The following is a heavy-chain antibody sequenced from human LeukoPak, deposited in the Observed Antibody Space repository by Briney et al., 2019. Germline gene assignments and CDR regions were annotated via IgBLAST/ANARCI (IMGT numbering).Heavy chain of an antibody. J-gene: IGHJ6*02. CDR3: ARGRGGNYVFYYYYGMDV. Sequence: GSSVKVSRKASGGTFSSYAISWVRQAPGQGLEWMGGIIPIFGTANYAQKSQGRVTITADESTSTAYMELSSLRSEDTAVYYCARGRGGNYVFYYYYGMDVWGQGTTVTVSS. CDR2: IIPIFGTA. D-gene: IGHD4-23*01. V-gene: IGHV1-69*01. CDR1: GGTFSSYA.